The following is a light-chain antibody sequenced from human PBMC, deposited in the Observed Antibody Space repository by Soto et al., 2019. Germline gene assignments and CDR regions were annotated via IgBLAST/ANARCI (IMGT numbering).Light chain of an antibody. V-gene: IGLV2-8*01. J-gene: IGLJ2*01. CDR1: SSDVGGYNY. CDR3: SSYAGSTTV. CDR2: EVS. Sequence: QSALTQPPSASGSPGQSVTISCTGTSSDVGGYNYVSWYQQHPGKAPKLMIYEVSKRPSGVPDRFSGSKSGNTASLTVSGLLAEDEADYYCSSYAGSTTVFGGGTKLTVL.